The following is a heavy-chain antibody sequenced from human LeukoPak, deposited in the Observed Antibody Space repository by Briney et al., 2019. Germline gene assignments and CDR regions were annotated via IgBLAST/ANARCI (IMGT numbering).Heavy chain of an antibody. J-gene: IGHJ4*02. CDR2: ISGSGSST. CDR3: AKYRGSHYYPPNLDS. D-gene: IGHD1-26*01. CDR1: GFTFSNYA. V-gene: IGHV3-23*01. Sequence: GGSLRLSCAASGFTFSNYAMTWVRQAPGKGLEWVSGISGSGSSTYYADSVKGRFTLSRDYPKNTLYLQMNSLRAEDTAVYFWAKYRGSHYYPPNLDSWGQGTLVNGS.